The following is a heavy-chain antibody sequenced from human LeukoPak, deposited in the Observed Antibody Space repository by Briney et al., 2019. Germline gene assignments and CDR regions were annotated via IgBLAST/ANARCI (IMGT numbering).Heavy chain of an antibody. Sequence: GGSLRLSCAASGFTFSSYSMNWVRQAPGKGLEWVSSISSSSSYIYSADSVKGRFTIPRDNSKNTLYLQMNSLRAEDTAVYYCAKGHNDWSYMYFYYMDVWGKGTTVTVSS. CDR3: AKGHNDWSYMYFYYMDV. D-gene: IGHD3-10*01. CDR1: GFTFSSYS. V-gene: IGHV3-21*01. J-gene: IGHJ6*03. CDR2: ISSSSSYI.